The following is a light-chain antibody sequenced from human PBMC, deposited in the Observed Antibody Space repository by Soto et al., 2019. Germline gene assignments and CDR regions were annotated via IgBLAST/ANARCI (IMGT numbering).Light chain of an antibody. Sequence: DIQLTQSPASLSASVGDRVTITCQASQDINNYLIWYQQKPGKAPNLLIYDASTLGTGVSSRFSGNGSGTDFTLTISSLQPEDFATYYCQQSYSSLKTFGQGTKVEVK. V-gene: IGKV1-39*01. J-gene: IGKJ1*01. CDR2: DAS. CDR1: QDINNY. CDR3: QQSYSSLKT.